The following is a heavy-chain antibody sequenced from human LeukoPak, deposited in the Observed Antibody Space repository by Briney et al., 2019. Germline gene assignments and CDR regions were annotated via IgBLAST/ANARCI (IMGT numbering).Heavy chain of an antibody. V-gene: IGHV1-69*01. CDR1: GGTFSSYA. J-gene: IGHJ4*02. Sequence: SVKVSCKASGGTFSSYAISWVRQAPGQGLEWMGGIIPIFGTANYAQKFQGRVTITADESTSTAYMELSSLRADDTAFYYCAKDWSYGGNSWKYFGSWGQGILVTVSS. D-gene: IGHD4-23*01. CDR2: IIPIFGTA. CDR3: AKDWSYGGNSWKYFGS.